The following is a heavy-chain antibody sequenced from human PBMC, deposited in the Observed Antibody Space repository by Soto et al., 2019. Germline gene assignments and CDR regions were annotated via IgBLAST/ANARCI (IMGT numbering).Heavy chain of an antibody. J-gene: IGHJ4*02. V-gene: IGHV1-18*01. CDR3: ARGRYGDY. D-gene: IGHD1-1*01. CDR2: ISAHNVNT. CDR1: GYAFTTYG. Sequence: QVHLVQSGAEVKKPGASVKVSCKGSGYAFTTYGITWVRQAPGQGLEWMGWISAHNVNTYYAQKRQGRVTVTKDTSTSTAYMKLRSLRSDDTAVYYCARGRYGDYWGQGALVTVSS.